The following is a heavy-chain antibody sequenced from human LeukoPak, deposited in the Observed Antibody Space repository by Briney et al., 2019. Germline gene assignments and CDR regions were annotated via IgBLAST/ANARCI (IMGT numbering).Heavy chain of an antibody. CDR3: ARGRQDIVVVPAAFGFDP. D-gene: IGHD2-2*01. CDR2: IYYSGST. J-gene: IGHJ5*02. V-gene: IGHV4-59*01. Sequence: SETLSLTCTVSGGSISSYYWSWIRQPPGKGLEWIGCIYYSGSTNYNPSLKSRVTISVDTSKNQFSLKLSSVIAADTAVYYCARGRQDIVVVPAAFGFDPWGQGTLVTASS. CDR1: GGSISSYY.